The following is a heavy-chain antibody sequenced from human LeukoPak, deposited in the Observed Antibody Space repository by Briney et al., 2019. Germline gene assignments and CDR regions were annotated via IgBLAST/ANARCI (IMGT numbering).Heavy chain of an antibody. CDR1: GFTFSNYA. CDR3: ATSWRSHVVVARRPNAFDI. Sequence: GGSLRLSCAASGFTFSNYAMHWVRQAPGKGLEWVAVISYDGSNKYYADSVKGRFTISRDNSKNTLYLQMNSLRAEDTAVYYCATSWRSHVVVARRPNAFDIWGQGTLVTVSS. V-gene: IGHV3-30*01. J-gene: IGHJ3*02. CDR2: ISYDGSNK. D-gene: IGHD2-15*01.